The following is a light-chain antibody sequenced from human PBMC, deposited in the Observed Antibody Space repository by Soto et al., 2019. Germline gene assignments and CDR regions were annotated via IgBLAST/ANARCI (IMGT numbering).Light chain of an antibody. CDR2: AAS. Sequence: EIVMTQSPATLSVSPGEGATLSCRASQSVSSNLAGYQQKPGQAHRLIIYAASTRATGIPARFSGSVSGTEFTLTNSSLQSEDFAVYYSQEYNKWPTLTFGGGTKVEIK. CDR3: QEYNKWPTLT. V-gene: IGKV3-15*01. J-gene: IGKJ4*01. CDR1: QSVSSN.